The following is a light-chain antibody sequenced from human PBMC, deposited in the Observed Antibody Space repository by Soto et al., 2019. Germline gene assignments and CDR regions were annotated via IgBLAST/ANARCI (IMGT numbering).Light chain of an antibody. V-gene: IGKV3-15*01. J-gene: IGKJ4*01. CDR2: GAS. Sequence: EIMLTQSPGTLSLSPGERATLSCRASQSVGSNLAWYQQKPGQAPRLLIYGASTRATGIPARFSGSGSGTEFTVTISSLQSEDFAVYYCQQYNNWPPLTFGGGTKVDIK. CDR3: QQYNNWPPLT. CDR1: QSVGSN.